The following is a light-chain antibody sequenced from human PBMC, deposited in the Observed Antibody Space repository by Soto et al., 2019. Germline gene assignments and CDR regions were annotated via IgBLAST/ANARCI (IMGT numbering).Light chain of an antibody. V-gene: IGLV2-14*01. Sequence: QSALTQPASVSGSPGQSITISCTGTSSDVGGYNYVCWYQHHPGKAPKLIISEVSNRPSGVSDRFSGSKSGNTASLTISGLQPEDEAAYYCTSFTSSTTYVFGTGTKVTVL. CDR1: SSDVGGYNY. CDR2: EVS. J-gene: IGLJ1*01. CDR3: TSFTSSTTYV.